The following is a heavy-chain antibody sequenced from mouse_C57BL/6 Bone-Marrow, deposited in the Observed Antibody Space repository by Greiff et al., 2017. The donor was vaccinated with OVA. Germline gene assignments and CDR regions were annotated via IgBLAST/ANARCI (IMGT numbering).Heavy chain of an antibody. CDR1: GYTFTSYW. Sequence: QVQLQQPGAELVMPGASVKLSCKASGYTFTSYWMHWVKQRPGQGLEWIGEIDPSDSYTNYNQKFKGKSTLTVDKSSSTAYMQLSRLTSEDSAVYYCASGRPTVVAPFDYWGQGTTLTVSS. J-gene: IGHJ2*01. D-gene: IGHD1-1*01. CDR3: ASGRPTVVAPFDY. V-gene: IGHV1-69*01. CDR2: IDPSDSYT.